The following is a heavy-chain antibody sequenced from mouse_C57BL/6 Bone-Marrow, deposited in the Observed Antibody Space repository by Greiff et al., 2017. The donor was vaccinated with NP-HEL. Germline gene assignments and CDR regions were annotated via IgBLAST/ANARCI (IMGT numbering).Heavy chain of an antibody. J-gene: IGHJ4*01. V-gene: IGHV1-66*01. CDR2: IYPGSGNT. CDR1: GYSFTSYY. D-gene: IGHD1-1*01. CDR3: ARYGSSFYYYAMDY. Sequence: QVQLQQSGPELVKPGASVKISCKASGYSFTSYYIHWVKQRPGQGLEWIGWIYPGSGNTKYNEKFKGKATLTADTSSSTAYMQLSSLTSEDSAVYYGARYGSSFYYYAMDYWGQGTSVTVSS.